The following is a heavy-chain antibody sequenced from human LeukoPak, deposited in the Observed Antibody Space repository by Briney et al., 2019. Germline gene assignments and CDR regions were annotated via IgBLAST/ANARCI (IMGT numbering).Heavy chain of an antibody. J-gene: IGHJ6*03. CDR2: IIPIFGTA. CDR1: GGTFSSYA. D-gene: IGHD3-3*01. V-gene: IGHV1-69*13. Sequence: SVKVSCKAFGGTFSSYAISWVRQAPGQGLEWMGGIIPIFGTANYAQKFQGRVTITADESTSTAYMELSSLRSEDTAVYYCARDRTNGYDFWSGYYTGNYYYYMDVWGKGTTVTVSS. CDR3: ARDRTNGYDFWSGYYTGNYYYYMDV.